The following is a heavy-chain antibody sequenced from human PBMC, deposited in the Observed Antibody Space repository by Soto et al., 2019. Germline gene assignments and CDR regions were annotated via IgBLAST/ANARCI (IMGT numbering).Heavy chain of an antibody. CDR2: IIPIFGTA. CDR1: GGTFSSYA. CDR3: ARDPLKHSSSWYWGREAYYGMDV. V-gene: IGHV1-69*12. Sequence: QVQLVQSGAEVKKPGSSVKVSCKASGGTFSSYAISWVRQAPGQGLEWMGGIIPIFGTANYAQKFQGRVTITADESTSTAYMELSSLRSEDTAVYYCARDPLKHSSSWYWGREAYYGMDVWGQGTTVTVSS. D-gene: IGHD6-13*01. J-gene: IGHJ6*02.